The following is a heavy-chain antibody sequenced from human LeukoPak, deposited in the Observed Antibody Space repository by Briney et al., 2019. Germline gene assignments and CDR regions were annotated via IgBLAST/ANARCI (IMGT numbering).Heavy chain of an antibody. J-gene: IGHJ6*03. Sequence: PGGSLRLSCAASGFTFSNHGMNWVRQAPGKGLEWVSGISGSGGRTYYADSVKGRFTISRDNSKNTVYLQMNSLRAEDTAVYYCAKGRGWEASYYYYYMDVWGKGTTVTISS. CDR1: GFTFSNHG. V-gene: IGHV3-23*01. D-gene: IGHD1-26*01. CDR2: ISGSGGRT. CDR3: AKGRGWEASYYYYYMDV.